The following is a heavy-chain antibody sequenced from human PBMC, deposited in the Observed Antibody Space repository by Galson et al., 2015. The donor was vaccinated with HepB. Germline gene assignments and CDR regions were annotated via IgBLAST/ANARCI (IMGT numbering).Heavy chain of an antibody. J-gene: IGHJ6*02. CDR3: TREIRTPAGIGDGLDV. D-gene: IGHD3-16*01. V-gene: IGHV3-13*05. CDR1: KFTFSLYD. Sequence: SLRLSCAASKFTFSLYDMHWVRQVPGKGLDWVSAVSPSGDPYYADSVKGRFTISREDAKSSMYLQMNNLRAGDTALYYCTREIRTPAGIGDGLDVWGPGTTVTVSS. CDR2: VSPSGDP.